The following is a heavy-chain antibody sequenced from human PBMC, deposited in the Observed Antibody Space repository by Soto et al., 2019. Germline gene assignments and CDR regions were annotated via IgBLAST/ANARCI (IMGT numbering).Heavy chain of an antibody. Sequence: QVQLQQWGAGLLKPSETLSLTCAVYGGSFSGYYWSWIRQPPGKGLEWIGEINHSGSTNYNPSLKSRVTISVDTSKNQFSLKLSSVTGADTAVYYCAREAVVVVAATQEKGKFDYWGQGTLVTVSS. CDR3: AREAVVVVAATQEKGKFDY. D-gene: IGHD2-15*01. V-gene: IGHV4-34*01. CDR2: INHSGST. J-gene: IGHJ4*02. CDR1: GGSFSGYY.